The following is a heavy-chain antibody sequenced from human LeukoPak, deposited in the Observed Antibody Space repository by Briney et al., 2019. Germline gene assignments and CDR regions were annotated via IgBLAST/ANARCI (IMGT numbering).Heavy chain of an antibody. D-gene: IGHD5-18*01. V-gene: IGHV3-30*02. J-gene: IGHJ5*02. CDR1: GFTFSSYG. CDR3: AKGLGCGYSYGPGSWFDP. CDR2: IRYDGSNK. Sequence: GGSLRLSCAASGFTFSSYGMHWVRQAPGKGLEWVAFIRYDGSNKYYADSVKGRFTISRDNSKNTLYMHVNSLRAEDPAVYYCAKGLGCGYSYGPGSWFDPWGQGTLVTVSS.